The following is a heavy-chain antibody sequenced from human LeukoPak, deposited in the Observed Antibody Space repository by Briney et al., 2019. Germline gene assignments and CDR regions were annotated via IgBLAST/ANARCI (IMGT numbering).Heavy chain of an antibody. CDR1: GGSISSSSYY. J-gene: IGHJ4*02. D-gene: IGHD6-13*01. V-gene: IGHV4-61*01. CDR3: ARDRASEGIDY. CDR2: IYYSGST. Sequence: SETLSLTCTVSGGSISSSSYYWGWIRQPPGKGLEWIGYIYYSGSTSYNPSLKSRVTISVDTSKNQFSLKLSSVTAADTAVYYCARDRASEGIDYWGQGTLVTVSS.